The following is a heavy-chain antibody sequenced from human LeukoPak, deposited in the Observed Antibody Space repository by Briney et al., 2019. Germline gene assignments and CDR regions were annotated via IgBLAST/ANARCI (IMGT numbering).Heavy chain of an antibody. CDR1: GFTFGSYA. Sequence: GGSLRLSCAASGFTFGSYAMSWVRQAPGKGLEWVSSVFGSGGSTYYADSVEGRFTISRDNSKNTLYLQMNSLRAEDTAVYYCAKVSRGYCRGGTCYYYNGMDVWGQGTTVTVSS. J-gene: IGHJ6*02. CDR2: VFGSGGST. V-gene: IGHV3-23*01. D-gene: IGHD2-15*01. CDR3: AKVSRGYCRGGTCYYYNGMDV.